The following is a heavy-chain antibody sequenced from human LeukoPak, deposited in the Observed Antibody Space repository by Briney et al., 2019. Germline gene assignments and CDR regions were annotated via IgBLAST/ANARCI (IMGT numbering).Heavy chain of an antibody. CDR3: ASSGSSWYFDY. V-gene: IGHV4-59*01. Sequence: SETLSLPCTVSGGSISSYYWSWIRQPPGKGLEWIGYIYYSGSTNYNPSLKSRVTISVDTSKNQFSLKLSSVTAADTAVYYCASSGSSWYFDYWGQGTLVTVSS. D-gene: IGHD6-13*01. CDR1: GGSISSYY. CDR2: IYYSGST. J-gene: IGHJ4*02.